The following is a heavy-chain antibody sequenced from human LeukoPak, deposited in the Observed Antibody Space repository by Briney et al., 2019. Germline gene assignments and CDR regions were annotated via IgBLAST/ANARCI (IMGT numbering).Heavy chain of an antibody. D-gene: IGHD5-18*01. J-gene: IGHJ4*02. V-gene: IGHV3-21*01. CDR2: ISSSSSYI. CDR1: GFTFSSYS. Sequence: GGSLRLSCAASGFTFSSYSVNWVRQAPGKGLEWVSSISSSSSYIYYADSVKGRFTISRDNAKNSLYLQMNSLRAEDTAVYYCARDGIQLWWDYWGQGTLVTVSS. CDR3: ARDGIQLWWDY.